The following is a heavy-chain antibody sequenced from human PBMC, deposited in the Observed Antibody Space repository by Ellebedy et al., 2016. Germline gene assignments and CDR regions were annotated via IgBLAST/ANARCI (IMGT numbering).Heavy chain of an antibody. CDR2: IYYSGST. Sequence: SETLSLXCTVSGGSVSSGSYYWSWIRQPPGKGLEWIGYIYYSGSTNYNPSLKSRVTISVDTSKNQFSLKLSSVTAADTAVYYCARDRDDYGDYSRDYYGMDVWGQGTTVTVSS. V-gene: IGHV4-61*01. CDR1: GGSVSSGSYY. J-gene: IGHJ6*02. CDR3: ARDRDDYGDYSRDYYGMDV. D-gene: IGHD4-17*01.